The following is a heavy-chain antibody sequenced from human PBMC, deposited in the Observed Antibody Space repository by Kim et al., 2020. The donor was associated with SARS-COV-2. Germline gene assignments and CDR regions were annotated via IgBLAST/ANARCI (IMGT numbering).Heavy chain of an antibody. D-gene: IGHD6-19*01. V-gene: IGHV4-39*01. J-gene: IGHJ4*02. CDR1: GGSISSSSYY. CDR2: IYYSGST. Sequence: SETLSLTCTVSGGSISSSSYYWGWIRQPPGKGLEWIGSIYYSGSTYYNPSLKSRVTISVDTSKNQFSLKLSSVTAADTAVYYCSRREWLGPGTDYWGQGTLVTVSS. CDR3: SRREWLGPGTDY.